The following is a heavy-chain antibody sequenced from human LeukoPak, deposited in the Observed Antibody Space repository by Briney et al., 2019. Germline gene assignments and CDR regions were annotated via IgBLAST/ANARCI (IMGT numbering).Heavy chain of an antibody. CDR3: AKDILRWSFDS. J-gene: IGHJ4*02. Sequence: GGSLRLSCAASGFTFSDYYMSWIRQAPGKGLEWVSYISSSGSTIYYADSVKGRFTISRDNAKNSLYLQMSSLRAEDTAVYYCAKDILRWSFDSWGQGILVTVSS. V-gene: IGHV3-11*01. CDR2: ISSSGSTI. CDR1: GFTFSDYY. D-gene: IGHD2-21*01.